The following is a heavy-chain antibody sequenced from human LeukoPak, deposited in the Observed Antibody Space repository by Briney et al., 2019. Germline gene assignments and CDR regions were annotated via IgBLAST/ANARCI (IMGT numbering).Heavy chain of an antibody. CDR3: AKGVDGYCSGSSCHAYDC. J-gene: IGHJ4*02. V-gene: IGHV3-23*01. Sequence: PGGSLRLSCAASESTFSNYAMSWIRQAPGKGLEWVSAISGNGIDTYYADSVKGRFTISRDNSKNTLYLQKSSLRAEDTAVYYCAKGVDGYCSGSSCHAYDCWGQGTLVTVSS. CDR1: ESTFSNYA. CDR2: ISGNGIDT. D-gene: IGHD2-15*01.